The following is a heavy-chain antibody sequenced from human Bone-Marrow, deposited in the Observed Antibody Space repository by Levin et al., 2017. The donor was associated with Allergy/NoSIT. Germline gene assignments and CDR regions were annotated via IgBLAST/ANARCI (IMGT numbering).Heavy chain of an antibody. Sequence: PGGSLRLSCAASGFTFRTHDMHWVRQGTGKGLEWVSTIGTAGDTYYPDSVRGRFTISRENAKNSLYLQMNGLSAGDTAVYYCARHNYEYNALDIWGQGTMVTVSS. CDR3: ARHNYEYNALDI. CDR2: IGTAGDT. V-gene: IGHV3-13*01. CDR1: GFTFRTHD. D-gene: IGHD3-22*01. J-gene: IGHJ3*02.